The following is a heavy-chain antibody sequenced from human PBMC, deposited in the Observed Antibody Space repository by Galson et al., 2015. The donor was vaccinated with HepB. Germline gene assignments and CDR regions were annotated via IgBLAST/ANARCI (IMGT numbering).Heavy chain of an antibody. Sequence: SLRLSCAASGFTFSSYGMHWVRQAPGKRLEWVAVISYDGSNKYYADSVKGRFTISRDNSKNTLYLQMNSLRAEDTAVYYCAKGAVVDTAMVFDPWGQGTLVTVSS. CDR2: ISYDGSNK. J-gene: IGHJ5*02. CDR1: GFTFSSYG. CDR3: AKGAVVDTAMVFDP. D-gene: IGHD5-18*01. V-gene: IGHV3-30*18.